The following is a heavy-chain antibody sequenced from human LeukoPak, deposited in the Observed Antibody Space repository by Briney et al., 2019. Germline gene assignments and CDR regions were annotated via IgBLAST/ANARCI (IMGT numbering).Heavy chain of an antibody. D-gene: IGHD6-13*01. V-gene: IGHV3-53*05. CDR3: ASPGPGGAAAGLFDY. Sequence: GGSLRLSCAAFGFTVSNNFLSWVRQAPAKGLEWVSVLYSGGTTFYADSVKGRFTISRDNSMNTLYLQMKSLRPEDTAVYYCASPGPGGAAAGLFDYWGQGTLVTVSS. J-gene: IGHJ4*02. CDR1: GFTVSNNF. CDR2: LYSGGTT.